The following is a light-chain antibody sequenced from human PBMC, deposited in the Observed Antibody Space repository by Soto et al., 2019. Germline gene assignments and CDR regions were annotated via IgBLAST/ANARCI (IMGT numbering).Light chain of an antibody. V-gene: IGKV4-1*01. CDR2: WAS. CDR3: QQYYGTPWT. Sequence: DIVMTQSPDSLAVSLGERATINCKSSQSVLYSSNNKNYVAWDQQKPGQPPKVLIYWASTRESGVPDRFSGSGSGTDFTLTISSLQAEDVAVYYCQQYYGTPWTFGQGTKLEIK. CDR1: QSVLYSSNNKNY. J-gene: IGKJ2*02.